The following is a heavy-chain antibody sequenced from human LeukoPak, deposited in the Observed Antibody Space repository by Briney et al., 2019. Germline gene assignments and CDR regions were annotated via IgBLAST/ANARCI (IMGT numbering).Heavy chain of an antibody. CDR2: FDPEDGET. J-gene: IGHJ3*02. CDR1: GYTLTELS. Sequence: ASVKVSCKVSGYTLTELSIHWVRQAPGKGLEWMGGFDPEDGETIYAQKFQGRVTMTEDTSTDTAYMELSSLRSEDTAVYYCATDANSGSYYRLAFDIWGQGTMVTVSS. D-gene: IGHD1-26*01. CDR3: ATDANSGSYYRLAFDI. V-gene: IGHV1-24*01.